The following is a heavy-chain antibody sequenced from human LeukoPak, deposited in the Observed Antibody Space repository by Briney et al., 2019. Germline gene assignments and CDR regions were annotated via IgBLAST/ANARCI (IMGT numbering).Heavy chain of an antibody. Sequence: PGGSLRLSCAASGFTFSNSAMSWVRQAPGKGLEWASGISGSGGSRYYADSVKGRFTISRDNSKDTLYLQMNSLRAEDTAVHYCAKEGWLRLAPDYWGQGTLVTVSS. V-gene: IGHV3-23*01. J-gene: IGHJ4*02. CDR3: AKEGWLRLAPDY. CDR2: ISGSGGSR. CDR1: GFTFSNSA. D-gene: IGHD5-12*01.